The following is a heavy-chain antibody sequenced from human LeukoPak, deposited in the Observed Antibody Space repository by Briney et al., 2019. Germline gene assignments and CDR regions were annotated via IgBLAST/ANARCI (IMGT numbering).Heavy chain of an antibody. CDR3: VRGLWGDRDGFFDN. CDR2: INNDGRST. CDR1: GFTFSSYW. V-gene: IGHV3-74*01. Sequence: GGSLRLSCVASGFTFSSYWMHWVRQVPGKGLVWVARINNDGRSTSYAESAKGRFTISRDNAKNTLYLQMNSLRAEDTAVYHCVRGLWGDRDGFFDNWGQGTLVTVSS. J-gene: IGHJ4*02. D-gene: IGHD2-21*01.